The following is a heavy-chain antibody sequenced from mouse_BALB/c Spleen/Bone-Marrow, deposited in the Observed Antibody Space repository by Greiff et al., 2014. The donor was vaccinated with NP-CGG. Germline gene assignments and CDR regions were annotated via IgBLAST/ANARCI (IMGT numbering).Heavy chain of an antibody. CDR1: GYTFTSYY. D-gene: IGHD2-4*01. J-gene: IGHJ4*01. Sequence: QVQLQQSGAELVKPGASVKLSCKASGYTFTSYYMYWVKQRPGQGLEWIGEINPSNGGTNFNEKFKSKATLTVDKSSSTAYMQXXSXXXEDSAVYYCTRSRYDYDNAMDCWGQGTSVTVSS. V-gene: IGHV1S81*02. CDR3: TRSRYDYDNAMDC. CDR2: INPSNGGT.